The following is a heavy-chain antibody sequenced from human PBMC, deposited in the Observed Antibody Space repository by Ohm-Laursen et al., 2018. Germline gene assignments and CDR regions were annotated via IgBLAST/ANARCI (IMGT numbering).Heavy chain of an antibody. Sequence: SLRLSCTASGFTFSSFAINWVRQAPGKGLEWVSVIYTGGSTYYGDSVKGRFTISRDNSKNTLYLQMNSLRAEDTAVYYCVRCSAAAGQKIFDYWGQGTLVTVSS. J-gene: IGHJ4*02. CDR3: VRCSAAAGQKIFDY. V-gene: IGHV3-53*01. CDR2: IYTGGST. CDR1: GFTFSSFA. D-gene: IGHD6-13*01.